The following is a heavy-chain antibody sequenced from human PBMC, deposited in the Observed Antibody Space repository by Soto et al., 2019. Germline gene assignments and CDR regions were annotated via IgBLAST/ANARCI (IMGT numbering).Heavy chain of an antibody. D-gene: IGHD4-17*01. Sequence: SETLSLTCTVSGGSISSRSYYWAWIRQPPGKGLEWIGSIYYSGRTYYNPSLKSRVTISVDTSKNQFSLKLSSVTAVDTAVYYCASEENGDKFDYWGQGTLVTVSS. CDR1: GGSISSRSYY. V-gene: IGHV4-39*01. J-gene: IGHJ4*02. CDR2: IYYSGRT. CDR3: ASEENGDKFDY.